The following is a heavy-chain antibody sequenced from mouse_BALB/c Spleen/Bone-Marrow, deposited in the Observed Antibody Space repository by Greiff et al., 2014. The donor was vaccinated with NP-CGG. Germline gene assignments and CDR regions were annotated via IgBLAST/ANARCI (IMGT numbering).Heavy chain of an antibody. CDR3: ARDYDPAWFAY. Sequence: EVQLQQSGPDLVKPSQSLSLTCTVTGYSITSGYSWPWIRQFPGNKLEWMGYIHYSGSTNYNPSLKSRISITRDTSKNQFFLQLNSVTTEDTATYYCARDYDPAWFAYWGQGTLVTVSA. J-gene: IGHJ3*01. CDR1: GYSITSGYS. V-gene: IGHV3-1*02. CDR2: IHYSGST. D-gene: IGHD2-4*01.